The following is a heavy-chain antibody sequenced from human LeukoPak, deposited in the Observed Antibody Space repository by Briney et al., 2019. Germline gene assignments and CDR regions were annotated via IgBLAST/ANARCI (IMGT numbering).Heavy chain of an antibody. Sequence: PGGSLRLSCAASGFTFSTYAMSSVRQAPGKGLEWVSAISGSGGSTYYADSVKGRFTISRDNSKNTLYLQMNSLRAEDTAVYYCAKERAVRSGWDDFDYWGQGTLVTVSS. J-gene: IGHJ4*02. CDR3: AKERAVRSGWDDFDY. CDR1: GFTFSTYA. V-gene: IGHV3-23*01. CDR2: ISGSGGST. D-gene: IGHD6-19*01.